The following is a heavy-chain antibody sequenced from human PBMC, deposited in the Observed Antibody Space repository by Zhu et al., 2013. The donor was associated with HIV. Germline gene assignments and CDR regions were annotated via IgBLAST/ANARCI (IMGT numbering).Heavy chain of an antibody. Sequence: QVQLVQSGAEVKKPGSSVKVSCKASGGTFSSYGISWVRQAPGQGLEWMGGIIPIFATANYAQKFQGRVTITADESTSTVYMELSSLRSEDTAVYYCARDRNSGSYSAFDIWGQGTMVTVSS. D-gene: IGHD1-26*01. CDR1: GGTFSSYG. CDR3: ARDRNSGSYSAFDI. CDR2: IIPIFATA. V-gene: IGHV1-69*01. J-gene: IGHJ3*02.